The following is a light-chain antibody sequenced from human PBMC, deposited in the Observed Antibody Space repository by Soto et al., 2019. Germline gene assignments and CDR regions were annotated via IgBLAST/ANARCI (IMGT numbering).Light chain of an antibody. J-gene: IGLJ2*01. CDR1: ASNIGAGYD. CDR3: QSYDNNLRI. V-gene: IGLV1-40*01. Sequence: QSVLTQPPAVSGAPGQRVTISCTRSASNIGAGYDVHWYQQLPGAAPKLLIYGNNNRPSGVPDRFSGSKSGTSAYLAITGLQAEDEADYYCQSYDNNLRIFGGGTKLTVL. CDR2: GNN.